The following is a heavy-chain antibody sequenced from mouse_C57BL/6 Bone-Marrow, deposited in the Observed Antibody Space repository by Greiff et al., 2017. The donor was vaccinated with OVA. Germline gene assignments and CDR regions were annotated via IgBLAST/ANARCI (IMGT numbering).Heavy chain of an antibody. V-gene: IGHV1-66*01. Sequence: VQLQESGPELVKPGASVEISCKASGYSFTSYYIHWVKQRPGQGLEWIGWIYPGSGNTKYNEKFKGKATLTADTSSSTAYMQLSSLTSEDSAVYYCARARNYGFAYWGQGTLVTVSA. CDR3: ARARNYGFAY. J-gene: IGHJ3*01. CDR2: IYPGSGNT. D-gene: IGHD2-1*01. CDR1: GYSFTSYY.